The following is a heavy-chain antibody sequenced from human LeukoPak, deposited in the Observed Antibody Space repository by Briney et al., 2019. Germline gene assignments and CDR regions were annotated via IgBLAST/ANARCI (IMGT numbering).Heavy chain of an antibody. D-gene: IGHD1-1*01. CDR1: GFTFSNYC. Sequence: GGSLRLSCAGSGFTFSNYCMSWVRQAPGKGLEWVANIKQDGSEKYYVDSVKGRFTISRDNAENSLYLQMNSLRAEDTAVYYCARLTSAVTTFVYWGQGTLVTVSS. CDR3: ARLTSAVTTFVY. J-gene: IGHJ4*02. CDR2: IKQDGSEK. V-gene: IGHV3-7*01.